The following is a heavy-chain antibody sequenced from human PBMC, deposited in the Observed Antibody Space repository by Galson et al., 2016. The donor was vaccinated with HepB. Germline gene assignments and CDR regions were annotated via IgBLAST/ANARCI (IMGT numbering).Heavy chain of an antibody. D-gene: IGHD2-15*01. CDR2: AHRSIDGGII. CDR3: TTGGPCSGGMCYCLVH. V-gene: IGHV3-15*01. Sequence: SLRLSCAASGFTFTNARMNWVRQAPGKGPEWVGRAHRSIDGGIIDYAAPVQGRFTISRDDSKNTLYLQMDSLKTEDTALYYCTTGGPCSGGMCYCLVHWGQGTLVTVSS. J-gene: IGHJ5*02. CDR1: GFTFTNAR.